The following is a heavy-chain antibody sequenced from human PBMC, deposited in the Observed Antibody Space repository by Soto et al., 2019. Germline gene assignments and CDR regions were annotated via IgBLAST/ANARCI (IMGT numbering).Heavy chain of an antibody. CDR1: GGTFSGYA. CDR2: IIPILGIT. Sequence: QAQLMQSGAEVKKPGSSVKVSCKASGGTFSGYAISWVRQAPGQGLEWMGGIIPILGITNYAQKFQGRITIAADESTGTAYLDLRSLRSEDTAVYYCARDPRSITGTSSSEDFQHWGQGTLLSVSS. D-gene: IGHD1-20*01. CDR3: ARDPRSITGTSSSEDFQH. J-gene: IGHJ1*01. V-gene: IGHV1-69*01.